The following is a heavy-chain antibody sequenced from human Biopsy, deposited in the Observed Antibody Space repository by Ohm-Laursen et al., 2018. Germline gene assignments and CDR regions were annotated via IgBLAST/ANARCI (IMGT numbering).Heavy chain of an antibody. CDR2: IYYSGST. V-gene: IGHV4-59*01. J-gene: IGHJ6*02. D-gene: IGHD2/OR15-2a*01. CDR3: ARATNSTGWPYYYFYGMDV. Sequence: TLSLPCTVSGGSISSDYWSWIRQTPGKGLEWIGYIYYSGSTNYNPSLKSRVTISVDTSKNQFSLRLNSVTAADTAVYYCARATNSTGWPYYYFYGMDVWGQGTTVTVSS. CDR1: GGSISSDY.